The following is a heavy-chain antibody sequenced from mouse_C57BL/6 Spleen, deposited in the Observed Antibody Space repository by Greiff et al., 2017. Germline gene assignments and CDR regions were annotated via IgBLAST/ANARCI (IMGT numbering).Heavy chain of an antibody. CDR2: IHPNSGST. Sequence: QVQLQQPGAELVKPGASVKLSCKASGYTFTSYWMHWVKQRPGQGLEWIGMIHPNSGSTNYNEKFKSKATLTVDKSSSTAYMQLSSLTSEDSAVYYCASDDGSGYDLDYWGQGTTLTVSS. D-gene: IGHD1-1*01. CDR1: GYTFTSYW. CDR3: ASDDGSGYDLDY. V-gene: IGHV1-64*01. J-gene: IGHJ2*01.